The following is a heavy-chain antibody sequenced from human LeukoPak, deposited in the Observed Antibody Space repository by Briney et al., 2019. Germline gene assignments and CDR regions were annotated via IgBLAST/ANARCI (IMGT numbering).Heavy chain of an antibody. V-gene: IGHV4-38-2*02. CDR3: AREFAGSENRYCDL. Sequence: SETLSLTCAVSGYSISSGYYWGWIRQPPGKGLEWIGSIYHSGSTYYNPSLKSRVTISVDTSKNQFSLKLSSVTAADTAGYYCAREFAGSENRYCDLLGRGTLVTVSS. CDR2: IYHSGST. J-gene: IGHJ2*01. CDR1: GYSISSGYY. D-gene: IGHD3-10*01.